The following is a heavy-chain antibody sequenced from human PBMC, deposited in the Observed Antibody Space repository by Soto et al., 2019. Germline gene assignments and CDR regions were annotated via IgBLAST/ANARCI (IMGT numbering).Heavy chain of an antibody. CDR2: IYYSGST. J-gene: IGHJ4*02. CDR3: ARHCDIVVVPAGFFDY. CDR1: GGSISSSSYY. D-gene: IGHD2-2*01. Sequence: QLQLQESGPGLVKPSETLSLTCTVSGGSISSSSYYWGWIRQPPGKGLEWIGSIYYSGSTYYNPSLKSRVTISVDTSKNQFSLKLSSVTAADTAVYYCARHCDIVVVPAGFFDYWGQGTLVTVSS. V-gene: IGHV4-39*01.